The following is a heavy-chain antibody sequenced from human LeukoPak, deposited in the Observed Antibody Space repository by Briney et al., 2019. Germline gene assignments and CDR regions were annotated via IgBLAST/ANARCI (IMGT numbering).Heavy chain of an antibody. J-gene: IGHJ6*02. Sequence: ASVKVSCKASGHTFTSYDINWVRQATGQGLEWMGWMNPNSGNTGYAQKFQGRVTMTRNTSISTAYMELSSLRSEDTAVYYCAREASGSYFLVWQSGMDVWGQGTTVTVSS. CDR1: GHTFTSYD. CDR2: MNPNSGNT. CDR3: AREASGSYFLVWQSGMDV. D-gene: IGHD1-26*01. V-gene: IGHV1-8*01.